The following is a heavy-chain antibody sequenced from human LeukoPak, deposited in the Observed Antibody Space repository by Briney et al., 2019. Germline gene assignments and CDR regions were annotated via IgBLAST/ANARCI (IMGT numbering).Heavy chain of an antibody. CDR2: IYASGST. Sequence: SETLSLTCTVSGGSISTYYWSWIRQPPGKGLEWIGYIYASGSTNYSPSLKSRVTISTDTSKNQFSLKLSSVTAADTAVYYCARHPGYGGNDHFYYDMDVWGKGTTVTVSS. J-gene: IGHJ6*03. V-gene: IGHV4-4*09. CDR1: GGSISTYY. D-gene: IGHD4-23*01. CDR3: ARHPGYGGNDHFYYDMDV.